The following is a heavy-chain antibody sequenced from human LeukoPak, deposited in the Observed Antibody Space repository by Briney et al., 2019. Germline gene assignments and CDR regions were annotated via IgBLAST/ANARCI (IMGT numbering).Heavy chain of an antibody. CDR2: IKQDGSER. V-gene: IGHV3-7*03. J-gene: IGHJ2*01. Sequence: GGSLRLSCAASGFTFSIYWMSWVRQAPGKGLEWVANIKQDGSERYYVDSVKGRFTLSRDSSKNTLFLQMNTLRAEDTAIYYCAKDRTVGASYWYFDLWGRGTLVTVSS. CDR1: GFTFSIYW. D-gene: IGHD1-26*01. CDR3: AKDRTVGASYWYFDL.